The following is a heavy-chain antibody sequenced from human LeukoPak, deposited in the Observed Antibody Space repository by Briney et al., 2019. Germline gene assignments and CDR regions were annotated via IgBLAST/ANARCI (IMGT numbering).Heavy chain of an antibody. Sequence: SETLSLTCTVSGGSISSYYWSWIRQPAGKRLEWIGRIYTSGSTYYNPSLKSRVTISVDRSKNQFSLKLSSVTAADTAVCYCARSGMAYFDYWGQGTLVTVSS. D-gene: IGHD1-26*01. J-gene: IGHJ4*02. V-gene: IGHV4-4*07. CDR2: IYTSGST. CDR1: GGSISSYY. CDR3: ARSGMAYFDY.